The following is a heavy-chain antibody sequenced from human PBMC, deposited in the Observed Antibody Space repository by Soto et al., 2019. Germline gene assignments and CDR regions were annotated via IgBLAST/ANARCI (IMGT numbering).Heavy chain of an antibody. CDR2: TYYRSRWYN. CDR3: AGTTSHYWYYMDV. CDR1: GDSVSSNSAA. J-gene: IGHJ6*03. D-gene: IGHD1-7*01. V-gene: IGHV6-1*01. Sequence: PSQTLSLTCVISGDSVSSNSAAWNWIRQSPSRGLEWLGRTYYRSRWYNDYAVSARSRITVNPDTSKNQFSLQLTSVTPEDTAVYYCAGTTSHYWYYMDVWGKGTKVTVSS.